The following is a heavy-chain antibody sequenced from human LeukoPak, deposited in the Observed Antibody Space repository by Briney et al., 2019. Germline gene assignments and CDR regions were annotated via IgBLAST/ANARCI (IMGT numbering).Heavy chain of an antibody. Sequence: PGGSLRLSCAAAGFTFSNYPMSWVRQAPGKGLEWVSAISGSGGSTYYADSVKGRFTISRDNSKNTLYLQMNSLRAEDTAVYYCAKLVYCSSTSCPGAYFDYWGQGTLVTVSS. V-gene: IGHV3-23*01. D-gene: IGHD2-2*01. J-gene: IGHJ4*02. CDR1: GFTFSNYP. CDR3: AKLVYCSSTSCPGAYFDY. CDR2: ISGSGGST.